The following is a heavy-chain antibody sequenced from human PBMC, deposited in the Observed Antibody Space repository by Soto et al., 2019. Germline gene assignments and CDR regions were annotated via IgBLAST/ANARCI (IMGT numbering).Heavy chain of an antibody. CDR2: ISYDGSNK. J-gene: IGHJ3*02. CDR1: GFTFSSYG. CDR3: AKGDCGGDCYSFDAFDI. V-gene: IGHV3-30*18. Sequence: QVQLVESGGGVVQPGRSLRLSCAASGFTFSSYGMHWVRQAPGKGLEWVAFISYDGSNKYYADSVKGRFTISRDNSKNTRYLQMNSLRAEDTAVYYCAKGDCGGDCYSFDAFDIWGQGTMVTVSS. D-gene: IGHD2-21*02.